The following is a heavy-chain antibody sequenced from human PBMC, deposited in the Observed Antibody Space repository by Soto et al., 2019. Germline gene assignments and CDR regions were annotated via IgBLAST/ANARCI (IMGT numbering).Heavy chain of an antibody. V-gene: IGHV4-4*02. Sequence: QMQLQESGPGLLKPSETLSLTCTVSSASITSEQRWTWVRQPPGKGLEWIGEIHHTGITNNNPSLTSRVTMSVDTSKNQFSLNLNSVTAADTAVYYCARSFGWYAIDQWGQGTLVTVSS. J-gene: IGHJ4*02. CDR2: IHHTGIT. CDR1: SASITSEQR. D-gene: IGHD6-19*01. CDR3: ARSFGWYAIDQ.